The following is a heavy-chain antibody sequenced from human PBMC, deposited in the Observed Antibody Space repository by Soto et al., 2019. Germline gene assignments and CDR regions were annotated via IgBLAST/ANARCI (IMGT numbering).Heavy chain of an antibody. Sequence: ASVKVSCKASGYTFTHYYIHWGRQAPGQGLEWMGMINPSGGSTDYAQKFQGRVTMTTDTSTTTVYMELSSLRSDDTAVYYCARPPFPGCINGVCYPCDHWGQGTLVTVSS. CDR1: GYTFTHYY. D-gene: IGHD2-8*01. J-gene: IGHJ4*01. CDR2: INPSGGST. V-gene: IGHV1-46*01. CDR3: ARPPFPGCINGVCYPCDH.